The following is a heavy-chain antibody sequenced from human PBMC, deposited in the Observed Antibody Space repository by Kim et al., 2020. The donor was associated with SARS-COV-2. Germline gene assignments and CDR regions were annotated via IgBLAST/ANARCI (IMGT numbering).Heavy chain of an antibody. CDR3: VRVASGYSFDY. J-gene: IGHJ4*02. CDR2: M. D-gene: IGHD3-22*01. Sequence: MCYAHSMTGRFIISREHAKTSVYLQMHTLTVEDTAVYYCVRVASGYSFDYWGQGILVTVSS. V-gene: IGHV3-11*04.